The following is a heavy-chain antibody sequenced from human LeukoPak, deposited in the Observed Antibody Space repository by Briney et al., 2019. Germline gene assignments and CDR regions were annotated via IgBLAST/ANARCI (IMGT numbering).Heavy chain of an antibody. Sequence: SETLSLTCTVSGGSISSYYWSWIRQPAGKGLEWIGRIHTSGSTNYNPSLKSRVTMSVDTSKNQFSLKLSSVTAADTAVYYCAREEYYYGSGSYYGREPFDPWGQGTLVTVSS. D-gene: IGHD3-10*01. J-gene: IGHJ5*02. CDR2: IHTSGST. CDR3: AREEYYYGSGSYYGREPFDP. V-gene: IGHV4-4*07. CDR1: GGSISSYY.